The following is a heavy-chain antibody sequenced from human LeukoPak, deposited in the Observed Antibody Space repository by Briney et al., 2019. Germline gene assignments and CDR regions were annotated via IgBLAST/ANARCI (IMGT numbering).Heavy chain of an antibody. Sequence: SETLSLTCAVYGGSFSGYYWSWIRQPPGKGLEWIGEINHSGSTNYNPSLKSRVTISVDTSKNQFSLKLSSVTAADTAVYYCAREGHGEDIVVVPAELYYYYYYMDVWGKGTTVTVSS. CDR1: GGSFSGYY. J-gene: IGHJ6*03. V-gene: IGHV4-34*01. D-gene: IGHD2-2*01. CDR3: AREGHGEDIVVVPAELYYYYYYMDV. CDR2: INHSGST.